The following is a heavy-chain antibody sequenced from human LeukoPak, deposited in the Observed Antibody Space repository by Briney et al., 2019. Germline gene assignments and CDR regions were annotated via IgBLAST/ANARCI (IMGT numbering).Heavy chain of an antibody. CDR1: GFTFSSYA. J-gene: IGHJ4*02. D-gene: IGHD3-22*01. Sequence: PGGSLRLSCAASGFTFSSYAMSWVRQAPGKGLEWVSAISGSGGSTYYAGSVKGRFTISRDNSKNTLYLQMNSLRAEDTAVYYCAKDPRDYYDSSGYYRYFDYWGQGTLVTVSS. CDR2: ISGSGGST. CDR3: AKDPRDYYDSSGYYRYFDY. V-gene: IGHV3-23*01.